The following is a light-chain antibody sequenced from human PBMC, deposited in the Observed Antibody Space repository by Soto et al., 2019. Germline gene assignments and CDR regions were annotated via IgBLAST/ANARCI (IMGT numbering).Light chain of an antibody. Sequence: QLVLTQSSSASASLGSSVKITCTLSSGHSSYIIAWHQQQPGKAPRYLMKLEGSGSYNKGSGVPDRFSDSSSGADRYLTISNLQFEDEADYYSETWNINTRVFGGGTKLTVL. J-gene: IGLJ3*02. CDR1: SGHSSYI. CDR2: LEGSGSY. CDR3: ETWNINTRV. V-gene: IGLV4-60*02.